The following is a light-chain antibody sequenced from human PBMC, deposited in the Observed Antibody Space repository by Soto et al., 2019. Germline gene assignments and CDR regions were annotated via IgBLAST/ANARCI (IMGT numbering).Light chain of an antibody. CDR3: CSYAGSGTLL. V-gene: IGLV2-23*01. J-gene: IGLJ2*01. CDR1: SSDVGNYNF. CDR2: EVS. Sequence: QSALTQPASVSGSPGQSITISCIGTSSDVGNYNFVSWYQQHPGKAPKLIICEVSNRPSGISSRFSGSKSGNTASLTISGLRAEDEADYYCCSYAGSGTLLFGGGTQLPVL.